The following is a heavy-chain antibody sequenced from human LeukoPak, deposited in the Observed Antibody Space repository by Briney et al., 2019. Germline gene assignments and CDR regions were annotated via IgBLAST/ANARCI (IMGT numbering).Heavy chain of an antibody. CDR3: ARDNGKQKLVYGY. J-gene: IGHJ4*02. D-gene: IGHD6-13*01. V-gene: IGHV4-30-4*01. CDR2: IYYSGST. CDR1: GGSISSGDYY. Sequence: SQTLSLTCTVSGGSISSGDYYWSWLRRPPGKGREWIVYIYYSGSTYYNPSLKSRVTISVDPSKNQFSLKLSSVTAADTAVYYCARDNGKQKLVYGYWGQGTLVTVSS.